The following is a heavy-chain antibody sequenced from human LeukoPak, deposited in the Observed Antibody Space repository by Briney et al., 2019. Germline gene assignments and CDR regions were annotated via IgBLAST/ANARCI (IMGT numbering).Heavy chain of an antibody. D-gene: IGHD6-19*01. CDR3: AKVRRSGWDHFDY. Sequence: GGSLRLSCAAYGFTFSSYEMNWVRQAPGKGLEWVSAISGSGGSTDYADSVKGRFTISRDNSKKTLYLQMDSLRAEDTAAYYCAKVRRSGWDHFDYWGQGTLVTVSS. CDR2: ISGSGGST. V-gene: IGHV3-23*01. CDR1: GFTFSSYE. J-gene: IGHJ4*02.